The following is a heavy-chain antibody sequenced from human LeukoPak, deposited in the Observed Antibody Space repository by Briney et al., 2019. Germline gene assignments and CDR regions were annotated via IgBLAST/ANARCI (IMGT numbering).Heavy chain of an antibody. CDR2: ISTSATYT. CDR1: GFTFSSYT. CDR3: ARDLEDYNNYGEMAI. J-gene: IGHJ4*02. Sequence: PGGSLRLSCAVSGFTFSSYTMHWVRQAPMKGLEWVSSISTSATYTYYADSVKGRFSVSRDNAKNSLYLQMNGLRAEDTAVYFCARDLEDYNNYGEMAIWGQGTLVTVSS. V-gene: IGHV3-21*01. D-gene: IGHD4-11*01.